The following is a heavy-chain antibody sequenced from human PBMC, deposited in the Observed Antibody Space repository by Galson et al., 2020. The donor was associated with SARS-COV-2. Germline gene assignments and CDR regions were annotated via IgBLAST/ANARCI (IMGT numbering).Heavy chain of an antibody. D-gene: IGHD6-6*01. Sequence: GGSLRLSCAASGFTFSSYEMNWVRQAPGKGLEWVSYISSSGSTIYYADSVKGRFTISRDNAKNSLYLQMNSLRAEDTAVYYCARDGHSSSVLYYYYYGMDVWGQGTTVTVSS. CDR2: ISSSGSTI. CDR3: ARDGHSSSVLYYYYYGMDV. J-gene: IGHJ6*02. CDR1: GFTFSSYE. V-gene: IGHV3-48*03.